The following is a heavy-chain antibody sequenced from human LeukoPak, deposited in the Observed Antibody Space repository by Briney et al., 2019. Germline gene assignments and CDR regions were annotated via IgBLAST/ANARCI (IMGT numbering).Heavy chain of an antibody. J-gene: IGHJ4*02. CDR1: GFTFSSYW. CDR3: ARSGSDFDC. D-gene: IGHD1-26*01. CDR2: IKQDGSEK. V-gene: IGHV3-7*01. Sequence: GGSLRLSCAASGFTFSSYWMSWVRQAPAKALERVANIKQDGSEKNYVDSVKGRFTISRDNAKNSQYLQINSLRVEDTAVYYCARSGSDFDCWGQGTLVSVSS.